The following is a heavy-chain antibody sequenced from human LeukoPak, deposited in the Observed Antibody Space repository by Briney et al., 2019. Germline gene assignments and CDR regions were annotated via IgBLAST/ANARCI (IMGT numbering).Heavy chain of an antibody. D-gene: IGHD3-10*01. CDR3: ARGSYGSGSYSS. V-gene: IGHV4-34*01. CDR2: IHHSGST. Sequence: PSETLSLTCVVYGVSFSGYYWSWIRQSPGKGLEWIGEIHHSGSTNYNPSLKSRVTISVGSSKNQFSLKLNSVIDADTAVYYCARGSYGSGSYSSWGQGTLVTVSS. CDR1: GVSFSGYY. J-gene: IGHJ5*02.